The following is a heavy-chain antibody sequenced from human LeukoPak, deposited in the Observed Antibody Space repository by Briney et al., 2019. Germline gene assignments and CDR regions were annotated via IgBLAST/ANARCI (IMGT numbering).Heavy chain of an antibody. V-gene: IGHV1-2*02. Sequence: ASVKVSCKASGYTFTGYYMHWVRQAPGQGLEWMGWINPNSGGTSYAQKFQGRVTMTRDTSTSTVYMELSSLRSEDTAVYYCARDHSGYSGYVLHYNWFDPWGQGTLVTVSS. J-gene: IGHJ5*02. CDR2: INPNSGGT. CDR1: GYTFTGYY. D-gene: IGHD5-12*01. CDR3: ARDHSGYSGYVLHYNWFDP.